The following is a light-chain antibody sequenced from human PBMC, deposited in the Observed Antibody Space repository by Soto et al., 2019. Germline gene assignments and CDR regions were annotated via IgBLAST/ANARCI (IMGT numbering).Light chain of an antibody. J-gene: IGKJ1*01. Sequence: IRMTMSAASFSVWTKGRGRGGGLASQGISSYLAWYQQKPGKAPRLLIYAASSLQSGVPSRFSGGGSGAEFTLTVSCLQSQDFATYYCQQSYTPPHPFGQGTKL. V-gene: IGKV1-8*01. CDR1: QGISSY. CDR2: AAS. CDR3: QQSYTPPHP.